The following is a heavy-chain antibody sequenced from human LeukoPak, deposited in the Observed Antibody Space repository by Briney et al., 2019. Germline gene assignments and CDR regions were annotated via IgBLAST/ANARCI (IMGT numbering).Heavy chain of an antibody. CDR2: INHSGST. CDR1: GGSFSGYY. CDR3: ARGLMGSTHP. J-gene: IGHJ5*02. D-gene: IGHD2-2*01. V-gene: IGHV4-34*01. Sequence: SETLSLTCAVYGGSFSGYYWSWIRQPPGKGLEWIGEINHSGSTNYNPSLKSRVTISVDTSKNQFSLKLSPVTAADTAVYYCARGLMGSTHPWGQGTLVTVSS.